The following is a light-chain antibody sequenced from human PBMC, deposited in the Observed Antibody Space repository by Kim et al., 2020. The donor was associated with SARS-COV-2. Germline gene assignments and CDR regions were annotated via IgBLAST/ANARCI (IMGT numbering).Light chain of an antibody. Sequence: ALRQTVRITCKGDSLRSYYASWYQQKPGQAPVLVIYGKNNRPSGIPDRFSGSSSGNTASLTITGAQAEDEADYYCNSRDSSGIHVVFGGGTQLTVL. CDR1: SLRSYY. CDR2: GKN. CDR3: NSRDSSGIHVV. V-gene: IGLV3-19*01. J-gene: IGLJ2*01.